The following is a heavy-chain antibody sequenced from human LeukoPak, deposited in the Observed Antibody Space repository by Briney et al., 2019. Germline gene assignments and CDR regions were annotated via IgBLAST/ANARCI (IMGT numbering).Heavy chain of an antibody. CDR2: ISSSSSTI. CDR1: GFTFRIFG. V-gene: IGHV3-48*01. J-gene: IGHJ1*01. Sequence: TGGSLRLSCAASGFTFRIFGLNWVRQAPGKGLEWLSYISSSSSTIYYADSVKGRFTISRDNAKNSLYLQMNSLRAEDTAVYYCARVDYGGSSARSQYFQHWGQGTLVTVSS. D-gene: IGHD4-23*01. CDR3: ARVDYGGSSARSQYFQH.